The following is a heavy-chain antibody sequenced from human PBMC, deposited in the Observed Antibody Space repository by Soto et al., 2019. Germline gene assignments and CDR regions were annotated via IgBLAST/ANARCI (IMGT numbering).Heavy chain of an antibody. Sequence: QVQLVQSGAEVKKPGSSVKVSCKASGGTFTSYAISWVRQAPGQGLEWMGGIIPIFGTADYAQKFQGRVTITADESTSTAYMELSSLRSEDTAVYYCATMKGGYQSYYYGMDVWGQGTTVTVSS. J-gene: IGHJ6*02. D-gene: IGHD3-16*02. V-gene: IGHV1-69*12. CDR1: GGTFTSYA. CDR3: ATMKGGYQSYYYGMDV. CDR2: IIPIFGTA.